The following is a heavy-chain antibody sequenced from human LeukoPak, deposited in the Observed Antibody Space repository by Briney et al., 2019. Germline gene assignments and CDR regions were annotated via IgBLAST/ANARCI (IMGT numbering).Heavy chain of an antibody. V-gene: IGHV3-7*01. Sequence: PGGSLRLSCAASGFKFSRYWMSWVRQAPGKGLEWVANINQEASEKYYVDSVKGRFTISRDNAKNSLYLQMNTLRVEDMAVYYCARPLSDLVSSDYWGQGTLVTVSS. J-gene: IGHJ4*02. CDR3: ARPLSDLVSSDY. CDR1: GFKFSRYW. D-gene: IGHD3/OR15-3a*01. CDR2: INQEASEK.